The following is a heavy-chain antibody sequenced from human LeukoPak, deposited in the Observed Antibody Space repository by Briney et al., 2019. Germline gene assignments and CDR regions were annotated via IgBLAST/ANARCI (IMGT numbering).Heavy chain of an antibody. CDR1: GGSISSSNW. V-gene: IGHV4-4*02. CDR3: ARVGYYYDSSGLFDY. Sequence: SGTLSLTCAVSGGSISSSNWWNWVRQPPGKGLEWIGEIYHSGSTNYNPSLKSRVTISVDTSKNQFSLKLSSVTAADTAVYYCARVGYYYDSSGLFDYWGQGTLVTVS. CDR2: IYHSGST. J-gene: IGHJ4*02. D-gene: IGHD3-22*01.